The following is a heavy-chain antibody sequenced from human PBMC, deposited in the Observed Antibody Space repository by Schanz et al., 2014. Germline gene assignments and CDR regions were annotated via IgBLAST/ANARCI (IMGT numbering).Heavy chain of an antibody. CDR1: GGTFSSYA. V-gene: IGHV1-69*09. Sequence: QVQWVQSGADVKKPGTAVKVSCKASGGTFSSYAFSWVRQAPGQGLEWMGKIIPILGMENYAQKFQGRVTITADISTSTAYMDLSSLRSDDTAVYYCARDIQYHYDTSGPVGAFDIWGQGTVVTVSS. CDR3: ARDIQYHYDTSGPVGAFDI. J-gene: IGHJ3*02. CDR2: IIPILGME. D-gene: IGHD3-22*01.